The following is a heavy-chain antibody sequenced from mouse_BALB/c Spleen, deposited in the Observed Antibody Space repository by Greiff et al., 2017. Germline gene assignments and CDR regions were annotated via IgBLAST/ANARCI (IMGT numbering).Heavy chain of an antibody. D-gene: IGHD2-12*01. CDR3: ARVGTAYYSPWFAY. V-gene: IGHV1-4*01. CDR2: INPSSGYT. CDR1: GYTFTSYT. J-gene: IGHJ3*01. Sequence: VKLVESGAELARPGASVKMSCKASGYTFTSYTIHWVKQRPGQGLEWIGYINPSSGYTNYNQKFKDKATLTADKSSSTAYMQLSSLTSEDSAVYYCARVGTAYYSPWFAYWGQGTLVTVSA.